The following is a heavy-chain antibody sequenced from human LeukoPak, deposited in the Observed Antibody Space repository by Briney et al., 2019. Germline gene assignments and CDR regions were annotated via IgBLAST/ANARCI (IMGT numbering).Heavy chain of an antibody. J-gene: IGHJ4*02. Sequence: NASETLSLTCTVSGGSISSGGYYWSWIRQHPGKGLEWIGYIYYSGSTYYSPSLKSRVTISVDTSKNQFSLKLSSVTAADTAVYYCAREGGDSSGYYFDYWGQGTLVTVSS. CDR1: GGSISSGGYY. V-gene: IGHV4-31*03. CDR2: IYYSGST. CDR3: AREGGDSSGYYFDY. D-gene: IGHD3-22*01.